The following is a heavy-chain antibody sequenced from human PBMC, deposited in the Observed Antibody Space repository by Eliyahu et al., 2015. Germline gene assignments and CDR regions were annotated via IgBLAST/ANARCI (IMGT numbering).Heavy chain of an antibody. D-gene: IGHD2-15*01. J-gene: IGHJ6*02. CDR3: AKWFATGLGLMSGMDV. CDR2: ISGSGGST. Sequence: EVQLLESGGGLVQPGGSLRLSCAASGFXFXXYAMSWVRQAPGKGLEGVSAISGSGGSTYYADSVKGRFTISRDNSKNTLYLQMNSLRAEDTAVYYCAKWFATGLGLMSGMDVWGQGTTVTVSS. V-gene: IGHV3-23*01. CDR1: GFXFXXYA.